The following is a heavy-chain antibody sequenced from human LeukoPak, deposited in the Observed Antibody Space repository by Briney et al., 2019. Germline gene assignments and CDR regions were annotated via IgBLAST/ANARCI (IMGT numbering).Heavy chain of an antibody. Sequence: GGSLRLSCAASGFTFSNYAMNWVRQAPGKGLEWVSGIRADAVTTYYADSVKGRFIISRDNSKNTVYLQMNSLSAEDAAVYYCVKDDGWVQYANWGQGTLVTVSS. J-gene: IGHJ4*02. CDR3: VKDDGWVQYAN. CDR1: GFTFSNYA. V-gene: IGHV3-23*01. CDR2: IRADAVTT. D-gene: IGHD5-24*01.